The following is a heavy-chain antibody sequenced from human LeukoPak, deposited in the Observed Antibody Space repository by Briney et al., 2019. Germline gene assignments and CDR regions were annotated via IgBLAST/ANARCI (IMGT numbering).Heavy chain of an antibody. D-gene: IGHD3-3*01. CDR2: ISAYNGNT. CDR1: GYTFTSYG. Sequence: GASVKVSCKASGYTFTSYGISWVRQAPGQGLEWMGWISAYNGNTNYAQKLQGRVTMTTDTSTSTAYMELRSLRSDDTAVYYCARDPTYYDFWSGYRSDAFDIWGQGTMVTVSS. CDR3: ARDPTYYDFWSGYRSDAFDI. J-gene: IGHJ3*02. V-gene: IGHV1-18*01.